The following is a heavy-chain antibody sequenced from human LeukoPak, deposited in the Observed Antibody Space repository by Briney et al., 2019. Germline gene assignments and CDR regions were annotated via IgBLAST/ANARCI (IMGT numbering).Heavy chain of an antibody. CDR1: GFTFSSYA. Sequence: GGSLRLSCAASGFTFSSYAMSWVRQAPGKGLEWVSAISGSGGSTYYADSVKGRFTISRDNSKNTLYLQMNSLRAEDTAVYSCANQGVGYYGMDVWGQGTTVTVSS. J-gene: IGHJ6*02. CDR3: ANQGVGYYGMDV. CDR2: ISGSGGST. V-gene: IGHV3-23*01.